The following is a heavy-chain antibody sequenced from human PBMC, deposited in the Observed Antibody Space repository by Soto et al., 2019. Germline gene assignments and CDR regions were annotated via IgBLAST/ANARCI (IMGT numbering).Heavy chain of an antibody. Sequence: PGGSLSLSCAASGFTFSSYGMHWVRQAPGKGLEWVAVMWSEGGNKYYADSVKGRFTISRDNAKNTLYLQMNSLRAEDTAVYYCAVAVAGPTAIGYWGQGTPVTVSS. V-gene: IGHV3-33*03. CDR2: MWSEGGNK. CDR1: GFTFSSYG. J-gene: IGHJ4*02. D-gene: IGHD6-19*01. CDR3: AVAVAGPTAIGY.